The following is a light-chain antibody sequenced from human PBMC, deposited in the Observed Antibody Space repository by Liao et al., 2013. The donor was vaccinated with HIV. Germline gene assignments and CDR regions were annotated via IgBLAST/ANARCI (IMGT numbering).Light chain of an antibody. CDR3: QVWDTSSAHQV. V-gene: IGLV3-21*04. CDR1: NIGSKS. J-gene: IGLJ3*02. Sequence: SYELTQTPSVSVAPGKTATVTCGGSNIGSKSVHWYQQKPGQAPLLVIYYDRDRPSGIPERFSGSNSGHTATLNISRVEAGDEADYYCQVWDTSSAHQVFGGGTKLTVL. CDR2: YDR.